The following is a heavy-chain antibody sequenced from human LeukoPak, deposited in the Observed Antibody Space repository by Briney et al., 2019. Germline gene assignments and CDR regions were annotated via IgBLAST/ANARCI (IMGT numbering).Heavy chain of an antibody. V-gene: IGHV3-13*01. D-gene: IGHD3-3*01. CDR3: ARTLRFFGLNYYGMDV. J-gene: IGHJ6*02. CDR2: IGTAGDT. CDR1: GFTFSSYD. Sequence: GGSLRLYCAASGFTFSSYDMHWVRQATGKGLEWVSAIGTAGDTYYPGSVKGRFTISRENAKNSLYLQMNSLRAGDTAVYYCARTLRFFGLNYYGMDVWGQGTTVTVSS.